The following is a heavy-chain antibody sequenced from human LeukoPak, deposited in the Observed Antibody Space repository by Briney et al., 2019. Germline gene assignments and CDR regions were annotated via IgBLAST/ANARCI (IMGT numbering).Heavy chain of an antibody. CDR2: ISGSGGRT. J-gene: IGHJ4*02. CDR3: VVVSYCAVDCYDY. Sequence: PGGSLGLSCAASGFTFTNYAMSWVRQAPGKGLEWVSAISGSGGRTYYADSVRGRFTTSRDNSKSTVYVQMSSLRAEDTAVYFCVVVSYCAVDCYDYWGQGTLVTVSS. V-gene: IGHV3-23*01. D-gene: IGHD2-21*01. CDR1: GFTFTNYA.